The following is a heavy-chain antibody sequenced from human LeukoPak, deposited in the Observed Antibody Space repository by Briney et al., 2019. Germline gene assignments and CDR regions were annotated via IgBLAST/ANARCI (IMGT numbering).Heavy chain of an antibody. CDR2: IKQDGSEK. CDR3: ARGISSSWYDYFDY. D-gene: IGHD6-13*01. J-gene: IGHJ4*02. Sequence: GGSLRLSCAASGFTFSSYWMSWVRQAPGKGLEWVANIKQDGSEKYYVDSVKGRFTISRDNAKNSLYLQMNSLRAEDTAVYYCARGISSSWYDYFDYWGQGTLVTVSS. CDR1: GFTFSSYW. V-gene: IGHV3-7*01.